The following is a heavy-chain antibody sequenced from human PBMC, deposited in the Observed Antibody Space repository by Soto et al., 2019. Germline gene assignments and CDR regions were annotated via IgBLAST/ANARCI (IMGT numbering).Heavy chain of an antibody. CDR3: ARDNILGILYGGMDV. J-gene: IGHJ6*02. D-gene: IGHD3-3*01. Sequence: SETLSLTCTVSGGSISSGDYYWSWVRQPPGKGLEWIGYIYYSGSTYYNPSLKSRVTISVDTSKNQFSLKLSSVTAADTAVYYCARDNILGILYGGMDVWGQGTTVTVSS. CDR1: GGSISSGDYY. V-gene: IGHV4-30-4*01. CDR2: IYYSGST.